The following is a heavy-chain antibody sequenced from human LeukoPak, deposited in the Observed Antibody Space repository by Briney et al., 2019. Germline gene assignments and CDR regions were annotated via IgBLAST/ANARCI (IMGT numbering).Heavy chain of an antibody. Sequence: ASVQVTCKASRYTLTSYRISWVRQAPEQGLEGLGGISADNGNTKDAQRLRGRVTMTTDTSTSTAYMELRSLRSDDTAVYYSARANRITMIVVVITGLDSWGQGTLVTVSS. D-gene: IGHD3-22*01. CDR3: ARANRITMIVVVITGLDS. J-gene: IGHJ4*02. CDR1: RYTLTSYR. CDR2: ISADNGNT. V-gene: IGHV1-18*01.